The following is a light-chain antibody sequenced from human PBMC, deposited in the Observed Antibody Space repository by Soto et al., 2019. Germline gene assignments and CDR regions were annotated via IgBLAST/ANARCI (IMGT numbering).Light chain of an antibody. J-gene: IGKJ2*01. CDR2: DTT. Sequence: AIQMTQSPSSLSASVGDRVTITCRASQDIRNDLGWYQQKPGRAPKLLIYDTTNLQSGVPSRFSGSGSGTDITLTISSLQPEDFAAYYCLQDYNYPYTFGQGTKLEIK. CDR3: LQDYNYPYT. CDR1: QDIRND. V-gene: IGKV1-6*01.